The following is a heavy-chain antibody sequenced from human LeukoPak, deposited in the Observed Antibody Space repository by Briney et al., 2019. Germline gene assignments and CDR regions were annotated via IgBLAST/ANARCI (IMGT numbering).Heavy chain of an antibody. J-gene: IGHJ6*02. CDR1: GYTFTSYY. D-gene: IGHD2-21*02. CDR2: INPSGGST. Sequence: ASVKVSCKASGYTFTSYYMHWVRQAPGQGLEWMGIINPSGGSTSYAQKFQGRVTMTRDTSTSTVYMELSSLRSEDTAVYYCARDPRYCGGDCWNYYYYGMDVWGQGTTVTVSS. V-gene: IGHV1-46*01. CDR3: ARDPRYCGGDCWNYYYYGMDV.